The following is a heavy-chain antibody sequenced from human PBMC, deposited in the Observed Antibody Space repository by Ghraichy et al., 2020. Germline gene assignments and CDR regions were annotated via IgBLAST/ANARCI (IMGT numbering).Heavy chain of an antibody. CDR1: GGTFSSYA. CDR3: AREPLDCSSTSCYSGYYGMDV. CDR2: IIPILGIA. D-gene: IGHD2-2*01. Sequence: SVKVSCKASGGTFSSYAISWVRQAPGQGLEWMGRIIPILGIANYAQKFQGRVTITADKSTSTAYMELSSLRSEDTAVYYCAREPLDCSSTSCYSGYYGMDVWGQGTTVTVSS. V-gene: IGHV1-69*04. J-gene: IGHJ6*02.